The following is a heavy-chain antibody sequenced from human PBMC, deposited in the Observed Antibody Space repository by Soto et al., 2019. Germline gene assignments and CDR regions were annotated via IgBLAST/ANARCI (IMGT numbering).Heavy chain of an antibody. V-gene: IGHV3-15*07. CDR1: GFIFSNAW. CDR3: TTDHPYNYDRSCYDH. CDR2: VKSKTDGGTT. D-gene: IGHD3-22*01. Sequence: EVQLVESGGDLVEPGGSLRLSCAASGFIFSNAWINWVRQAPGKVLEWVGHVKSKTDGGTTDYAAPVKGRCTISRDDSRNTVFLQMNSLKTEYTAMYYCTTDHPYNYDRSCYDHWGQGTLVTVSS. J-gene: IGHJ4*02.